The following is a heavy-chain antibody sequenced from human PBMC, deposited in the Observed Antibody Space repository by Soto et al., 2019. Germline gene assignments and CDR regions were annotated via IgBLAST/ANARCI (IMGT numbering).Heavy chain of an antibody. Sequence: EVQLVESGGGLVQPGGSLRLACTASGFILSDHYMDWVRQALGKGLEWIGRSRDKVNSYTTQYAASVKGRFTISRDESKDSLYLQIDNLKTEDTAVYFCTRGGSSSPYYDPMDVWGQGTTVIISS. J-gene: IGHJ6*02. V-gene: IGHV3-72*01. CDR2: SRDKVNSYTT. CDR1: GFILSDHY. CDR3: TRGGSSSPYYDPMDV. D-gene: IGHD6-6*01.